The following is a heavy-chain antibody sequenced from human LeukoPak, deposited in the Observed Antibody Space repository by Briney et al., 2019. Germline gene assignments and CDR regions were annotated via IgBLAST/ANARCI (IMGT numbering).Heavy chain of an antibody. D-gene: IGHD2-8*01. J-gene: IGHJ5*02. V-gene: IGHV3-23*01. Sequence: GGSLRLSCAASGFTFSSYAMGWVRQAPGKGLEWVSAISGSGGSTYYADSVRGRFTISRDNSKNTLYLQMNSLRAEDTAVYYCAKDGYCTNGVCWGTDWFDPWGQGTLVTVSS. CDR2: ISGSGGST. CDR1: GFTFSSYA. CDR3: AKDGYCTNGVCWGTDWFDP.